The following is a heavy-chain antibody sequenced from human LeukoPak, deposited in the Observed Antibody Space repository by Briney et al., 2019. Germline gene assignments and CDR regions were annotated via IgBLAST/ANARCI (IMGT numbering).Heavy chain of an antibody. V-gene: IGHV1-18*01. CDR1: GYSFSSFA. J-gene: IGHJ4*02. CDR2: ISVYNGNI. D-gene: IGHD1-1*01. CDR3: ARDPCGNPCFYFDL. Sequence: ASVKVSCKASGYSFSSFAISWVRQAPGQGLEGMGWISVYNGNIKHGQKFQGRVTMTTDTSTNTAYMELTSLRFDDTAVYYCARDPCGNPCFYFDLLGQGALVTVTA.